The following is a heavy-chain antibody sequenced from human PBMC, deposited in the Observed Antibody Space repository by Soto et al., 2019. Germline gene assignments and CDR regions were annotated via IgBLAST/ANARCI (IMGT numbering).Heavy chain of an antibody. D-gene: IGHD1-26*01. J-gene: IGHJ6*02. CDR3: VRGGILAKTYYYYYYGMDV. V-gene: IGHV1-3*01. CDR2: INAGNGNT. Sequence: GASVKVSCKASGYTFTSYAMHWVRQAPGQRLEWMGWINAGNGNTKYSQKFQGRVTITRDTSASTAYMELSSLRSEDTAVYYCVRGGILAKTYYYYYYGMDVWGQGTTVTVSS. CDR1: GYTFTSYA.